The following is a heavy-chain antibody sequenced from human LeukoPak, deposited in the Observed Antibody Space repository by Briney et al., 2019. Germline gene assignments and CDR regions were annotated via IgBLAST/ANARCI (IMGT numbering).Heavy chain of an antibody. J-gene: IGHJ4*02. CDR2: ISSSSSTI. D-gene: IGHD6-6*01. V-gene: IGHV3-48*01. CDR1: GFTFSSYS. Sequence: QAGGSLRLSCAASGFTFSSYSMNWVRQAPGKGLEWVSYISSSSSTIYYADSVKGRFTISRDNAKNSLYLQMNSLRAEDTAVYYCARALSSSSSTSKDYWGQGTLVTVSS. CDR3: ARALSSSSSTSKDY.